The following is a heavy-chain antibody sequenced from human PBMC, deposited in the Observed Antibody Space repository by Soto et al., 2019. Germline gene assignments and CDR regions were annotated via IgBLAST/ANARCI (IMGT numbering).Heavy chain of an antibody. CDR2: IDPNSGDT. V-gene: IGHV1-2*02. D-gene: IGHD1-1*01. Sequence: QVQLVQSGAEVKKPGASVKISCKASGYTFTDYYLHWVRQAPGQGLVWMGWIDPNSGDTRYLQMFQGRVTMTRDTSISTVYMEVSSLRSDDTAVFYCARTGRTSAFDIWGQGTMVTVSS. J-gene: IGHJ3*02. CDR3: ARTGRTSAFDI. CDR1: GYTFTDYY.